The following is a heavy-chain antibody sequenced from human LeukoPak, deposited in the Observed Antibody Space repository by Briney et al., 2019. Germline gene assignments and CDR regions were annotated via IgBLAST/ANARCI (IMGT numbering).Heavy chain of an antibody. V-gene: IGHV3-64D*06. CDR3: VKPQHSSTISCATRTGFAP. CDR2: ISSTGGST. D-gene: IGHD2-2*01. Sequence: GGSLRLSCSASGFTFSNYAMHWVRQAPGKGLEFVSGISSTGGSTNYPDSVKDRFSISTDHSKNILYLQMTSLTTDDTAVYYCVKPQHSSTISCATRTGFAPRGQGNPVTVSS. J-gene: IGHJ5*02. CDR1: GFTFSNYA.